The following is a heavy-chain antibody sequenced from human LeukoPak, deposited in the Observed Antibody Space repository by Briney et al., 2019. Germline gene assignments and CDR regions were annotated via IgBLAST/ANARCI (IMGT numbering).Heavy chain of an antibody. V-gene: IGHV4-61*01. CDR2: IYYSGSP. CDR1: GGSVSSGSYY. J-gene: IGHJ4*02. CDR3: ARGLKRYFDWLPPSGFDY. Sequence: SETLSLTCTVSGGSVSSGSYYWSWIPQPPGKGLEWIEYIYYSGSPNYNPSLKSRVTISVDTSKHQFSLKLSSVTAADTAVYYCARGLKRYFDWLPPSGFDYWGQGTLVTVSS. D-gene: IGHD3-9*01.